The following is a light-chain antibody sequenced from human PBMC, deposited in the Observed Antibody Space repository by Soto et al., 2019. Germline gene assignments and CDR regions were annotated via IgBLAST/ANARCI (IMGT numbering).Light chain of an antibody. CDR3: QQYYSTPPT. CDR2: WAS. J-gene: IGKJ2*01. V-gene: IGKV4-1*01. Sequence: DIVMTQSADSLAVSLGERATINCKSSQSVLYSSNNKNYLAWYQQKPGQPPKLLIYWASTRESGVPDRFSGSGSGTEFTLTISSLQAEDVAVYYCQQYYSTPPTFGQGTKLEI. CDR1: QSVLYSSNNKNY.